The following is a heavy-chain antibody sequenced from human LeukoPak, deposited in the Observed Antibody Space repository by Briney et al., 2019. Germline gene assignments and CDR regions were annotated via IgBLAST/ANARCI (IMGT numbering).Heavy chain of an antibody. J-gene: IGHJ6*02. V-gene: IGHV3-74*01. D-gene: IGHD1-1*01. CDR3: ARDSRYTMDV. Sequence: GGSLRLSCAASGXTFSSYWMHWVRQAPGKGLVWVSRLNSDGRSTSYADSVKGRFTISRDNAKNTLYLQMNSLRAEDTAVYYCARDSRYTMDVWGQGTTVTVSS. CDR2: LNSDGRST. CDR1: GXTFSSYW.